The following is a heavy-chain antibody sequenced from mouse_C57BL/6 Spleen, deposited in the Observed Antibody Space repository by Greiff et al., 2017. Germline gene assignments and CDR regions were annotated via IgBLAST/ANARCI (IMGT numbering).Heavy chain of an antibody. D-gene: IGHD1-1*01. CDR3: ARLHYGRSYYYAMDY. CDR2: IYPTSGTT. V-gene: IGHV1-78*01. J-gene: IGHJ4*01. CDR1: GYTFTDHT. Sequence: QVQLQQSDAELVKPGASVKISCKVSGYTFTDHTIHWMKQRPEQGLEWIGYIYPTSGTTKYNEKFKGKATLTAAKSSSTAYMQLNSLTSEDSAVYFCARLHYGRSYYYAMDYWGQGTSVTVSS.